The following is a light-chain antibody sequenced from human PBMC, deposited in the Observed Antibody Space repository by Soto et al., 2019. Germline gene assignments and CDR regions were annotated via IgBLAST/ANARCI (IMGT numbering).Light chain of an antibody. CDR1: SGSVSTSYY. CDR2: STN. CDR3: ALYMGSGIWV. Sequence: QAVVTQEPSVSVSPGRTVTLTCGFSSGSVSTSYYPSWYQQTPGQAPRTLIYSTNTRSSGVHDRFSGSILRNKAALTITGAQADDEADYYCALYMGSGIWVFGGGTKVTVL. V-gene: IGLV8-61*01. J-gene: IGLJ3*02.